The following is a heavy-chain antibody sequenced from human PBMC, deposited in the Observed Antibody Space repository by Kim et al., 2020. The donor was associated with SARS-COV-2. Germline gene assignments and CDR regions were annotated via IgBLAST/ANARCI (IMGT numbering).Heavy chain of an antibody. J-gene: IGHJ6*02. Sequence: SETLSLTCAVYGGPFSGSSWTWLRQPPGKGLEWIGEINHSGSTRYDPSLQNRVSMSTDTSKNQFSLKLRSVTAADTAVYFCARGRSGVVPSPVLGLGPFYEYYIMDVWGRGTTVTVSS. CDR2: INHSGST. D-gene: IGHD2-15*01. CDR1: GGPFSGSS. CDR3: ARGRSGVVPSPVLGLGPFYEYYIMDV. V-gene: IGHV4-34*01.